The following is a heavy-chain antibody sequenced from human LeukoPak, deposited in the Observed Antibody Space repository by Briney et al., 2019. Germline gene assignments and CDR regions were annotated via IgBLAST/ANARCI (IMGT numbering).Heavy chain of an antibody. J-gene: IGHJ4*02. CDR2: IYYSGST. CDR3: ARLRGYSSPSLFDY. V-gene: IGHV4-39*01. Sequence: SETLSLTCTVSGGSISSSSYYWGWIRQPPGKGLEWIGSIYYSGSTYYNPSLKSRVTISVDTSKNQFSLKLSSVTAADTAVYYCARLRGYSSPSLFDYWGQGTLVTVSS. D-gene: IGHD6-6*01. CDR1: GGSISSSSYY.